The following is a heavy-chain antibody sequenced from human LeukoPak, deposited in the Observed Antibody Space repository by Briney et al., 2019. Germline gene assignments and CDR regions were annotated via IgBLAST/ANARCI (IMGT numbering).Heavy chain of an antibody. CDR3: TTVGSSWGFDY. V-gene: IGHV3-15*01. D-gene: IGHD6-13*01. J-gene: IGHJ4*02. CDR1: GFTFSAAW. Sequence: GGSLRLSCAASGFTFSAAWMTWVRLTPGKGLECVGRIKNRSDGGATDYPTPVKGRFAISRDDSKNTLYLQMNSLKIEDTGVYYCTTVGSSWGFDYWGQGTLVTVSS. CDR2: IKNRSDGGAT.